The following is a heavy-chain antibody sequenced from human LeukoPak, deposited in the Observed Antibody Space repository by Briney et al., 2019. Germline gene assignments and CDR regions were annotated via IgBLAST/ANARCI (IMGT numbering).Heavy chain of an antibody. Sequence: SETLSLTCTVSGGSISSYYWSWIRQPPGKGLEWIGYIYYSGSTNYNPSLKSRVTISVDTSENQFSLKLSSVTAADTAVYYCARLTMLDYVPPGDYGMDVWGQGTTVTVSS. CDR2: IYYSGST. CDR1: GGSISSYY. J-gene: IGHJ6*02. V-gene: IGHV4-59*08. CDR3: ARLTMLDYVPPGDYGMDV. D-gene: IGHD4-17*01.